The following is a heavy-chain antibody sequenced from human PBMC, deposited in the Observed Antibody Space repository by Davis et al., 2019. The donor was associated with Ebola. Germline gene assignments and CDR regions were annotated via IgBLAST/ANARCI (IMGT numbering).Heavy chain of an antibody. Sequence: GESLKISCAASGFIFSSYAMRWVRQAPGKGLEWVSVIGGSGGGTYYADSVKGRFTISRDNSKNTVYLQMNSLRAEDTALYFCAKDGTGSYLNFDYWGQGTLVTVSS. V-gene: IGHV3-23*01. J-gene: IGHJ4*02. CDR3: AKDGTGSYLNFDY. D-gene: IGHD3-10*01. CDR2: IGGSGGGT. CDR1: GFIFSSYA.